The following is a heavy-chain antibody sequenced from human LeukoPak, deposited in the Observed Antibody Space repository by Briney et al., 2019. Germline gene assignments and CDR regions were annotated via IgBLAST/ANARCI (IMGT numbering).Heavy chain of an antibody. D-gene: IGHD7-27*01. CDR3: ARDSLNWGSKGLRRFDY. CDR1: GDSVSSNSAA. CDR2: TYYRSKWYN. Sequence: SQTLSLTCAISGDSVSSNSAAWNWIRQSPSRGLEWLGRTYYRSKWYNDYAVSVKSRITINPDTSKNQFSLQLNSVTPEDTAVYYCARDSLNWGSKGLRRFDYWGQGTLVTVSS. V-gene: IGHV6-1*01. J-gene: IGHJ4*02.